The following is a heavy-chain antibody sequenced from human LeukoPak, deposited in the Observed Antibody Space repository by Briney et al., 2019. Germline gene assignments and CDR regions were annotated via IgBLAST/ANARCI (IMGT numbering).Heavy chain of an antibody. CDR3: ARGGRRWLQPRGETIDY. Sequence: PSETLSLTCAVYGGSFSGYYWSWIRQPPGKGLEWIGEINHSGSTNYNPSLKSRVTISVDTSKNQFSLKLSSVTAADTAVYYCARGGRRWLQPRGETIDYWGQGTLVTVSS. V-gene: IGHV4-34*01. CDR2: INHSGST. CDR1: GGSFSGYY. D-gene: IGHD5-24*01. J-gene: IGHJ4*02.